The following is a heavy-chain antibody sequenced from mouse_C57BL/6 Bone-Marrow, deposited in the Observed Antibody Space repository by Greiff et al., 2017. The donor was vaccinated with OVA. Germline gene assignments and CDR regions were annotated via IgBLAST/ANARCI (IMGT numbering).Heavy chain of an antibody. CDR2: IYPGDGDT. CDR3: TRYGYYGSSYYFDY. J-gene: IGHJ2*01. CDR1: GYAFSSSW. D-gene: IGHD1-1*01. Sequence: QVQLQQSGPELVKPGASVKISCKASGYAFSSSWMNWVKQRPGKGLEWIGRIYPGDGDTNYNGKFKGKATLTADKSSSTAYMELRSLTSEDSAVYYCTRYGYYGSSYYFDYWGQGTTLTVSS. V-gene: IGHV1-82*01.